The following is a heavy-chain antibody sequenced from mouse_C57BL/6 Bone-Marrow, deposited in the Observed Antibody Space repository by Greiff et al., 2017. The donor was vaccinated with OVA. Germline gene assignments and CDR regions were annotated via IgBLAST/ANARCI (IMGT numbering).Heavy chain of an antibody. Sequence: EVKLVESGGDLVKPGGSLKLSCAASGFTFSSYGMSWVRQTPDKRLEWVATISSGGSYTYYPDSVKGRFTISRDNAKNTQYLQMSSLKSEDTAMYCGARHPYDTYAYWGQGTTLTVSS. CDR2: ISSGGSYT. J-gene: IGHJ2*01. V-gene: IGHV5-6*01. CDR1: GFTFSSYG. D-gene: IGHD5-1-1*01. CDR3: ARHPYDTYAY.